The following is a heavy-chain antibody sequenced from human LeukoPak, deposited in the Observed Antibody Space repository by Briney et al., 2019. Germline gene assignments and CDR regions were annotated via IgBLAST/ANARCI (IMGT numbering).Heavy chain of an antibody. CDR1: GYTFTSCD. Sequence: ASVKVSCKASGYTFTSCDINWVRQATGQGLEWMGWMNPNSGNTGYAQKFQGRVTITRNTSISTVYMELSSLRSEDTAVYYCARAFPYYDFWSGYPAGAFDIWGQGTMVTVSS. D-gene: IGHD3-3*01. V-gene: IGHV1-8*03. J-gene: IGHJ3*02. CDR2: MNPNSGNT. CDR3: ARAFPYYDFWSGYPAGAFDI.